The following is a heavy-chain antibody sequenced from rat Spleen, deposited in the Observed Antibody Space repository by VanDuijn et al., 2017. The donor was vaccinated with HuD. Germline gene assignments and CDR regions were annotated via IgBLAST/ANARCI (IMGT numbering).Heavy chain of an antibody. J-gene: IGHJ3*01. CDR3: ARGRELAWFAY. V-gene: IGHV2-30*01. Sequence: QVQLKESGPGLVQPSQTLSLTCTVSGFSLTSYNVHWVRQPTGKGLEWMGVIWTGGSTDYNSALKSRLSISRDTSKSQVFLKMNSLQTEDTATYYCARGRELAWFAYWGQGTLVTVSS. CDR1: GFSLTSYN. D-gene: IGHD5-1*01. CDR2: IWTGGST.